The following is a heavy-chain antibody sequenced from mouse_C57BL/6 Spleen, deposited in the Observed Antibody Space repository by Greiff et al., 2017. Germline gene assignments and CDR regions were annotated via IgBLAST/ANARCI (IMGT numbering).Heavy chain of an antibody. D-gene: IGHD1-1*01. J-gene: IGHJ2*01. CDR2: IYPGSGST. V-gene: IGHV1-55*01. Sequence: QVQLQQPGAELVQPGASVKMSCKASGYTFTSYWITWVKQRPGQGLEWIGDIYPGSGSTNYNEKFKSKATLTVDTSSSTAYMQLSSLTSEDSAVYYCARGYYVHEGLFDYWGQGTTLTVSS. CDR1: GYTFTSYW. CDR3: ARGYYVHEGLFDY.